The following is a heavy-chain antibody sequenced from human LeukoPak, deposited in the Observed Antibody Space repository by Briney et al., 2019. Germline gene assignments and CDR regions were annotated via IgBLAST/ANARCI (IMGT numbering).Heavy chain of an antibody. Sequence: GGSLRLSCAASGFTFSSYWMSWVRQAPGKGLEWVAIIKQDGSEKYYVDSVKGRFTISRDSAKNSLYLQMNSLRAEDTAVYYCAREGYCSSTSCYVPSDYWGQGTLVTVSS. CDR1: GFTFSSYW. CDR2: IKQDGSEK. D-gene: IGHD2-2*01. V-gene: IGHV3-7*01. J-gene: IGHJ4*02. CDR3: AREGYCSSTSCYVPSDY.